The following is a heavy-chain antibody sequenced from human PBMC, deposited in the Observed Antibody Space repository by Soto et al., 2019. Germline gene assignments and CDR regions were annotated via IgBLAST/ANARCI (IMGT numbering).Heavy chain of an antibody. Sequence: SETLSLTCTVSAGAVSGGTYYWSWIRQPPGKGLEWIGHIYFTGSTNYNPSLKSRVTMSLDTSRNQFSLKLSSVTAADTALYYCTRGPPRVQWFDPWGLGTLVTVSS. CDR1: AGAVSGGTYY. CDR3: TRGPPRVQWFDP. CDR2: IYFTGST. V-gene: IGHV4-61*01. J-gene: IGHJ5*02.